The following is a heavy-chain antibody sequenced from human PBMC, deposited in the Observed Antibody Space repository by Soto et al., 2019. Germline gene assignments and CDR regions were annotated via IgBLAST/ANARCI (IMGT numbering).Heavy chain of an antibody. J-gene: IGHJ6*02. CDR1: GFTFSSYG. V-gene: IGHV3-30*03. CDR3: AREQLDIELMVYAPYGMDV. CDR2: ISYDGSNK. Sequence: HPGGSLRLSCAASGFTFSSYGMHWVRQAPGKGLEWVAVISYDGSNKYYADSVKGRFTISRDNSKNTLYLQMNSLRAEDTAVYYCAREQLDIELMVYAPYGMDVWGQGTTVTVSS. D-gene: IGHD2-8*01.